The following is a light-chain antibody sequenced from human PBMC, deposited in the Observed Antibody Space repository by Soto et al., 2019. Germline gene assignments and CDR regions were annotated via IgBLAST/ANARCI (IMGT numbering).Light chain of an antibody. V-gene: IGKV1-5*03. CDR1: QSISSW. CDR2: EAS. Sequence: DIQMTQSPSTLSASVGDRVTITCRASQSISSWLAWYQQKPGKAPKLLIYEASNLESGVPSRFSGSRSGTEFTLTISSLQPDDFATYYCQQSNNYPWTFGQGTKVDIK. J-gene: IGKJ1*01. CDR3: QQSNNYPWT.